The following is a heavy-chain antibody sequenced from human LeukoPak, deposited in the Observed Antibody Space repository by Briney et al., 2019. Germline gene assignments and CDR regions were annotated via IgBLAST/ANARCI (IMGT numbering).Heavy chain of an antibody. CDR2: INHSGNT. J-gene: IGHJ6*03. CDR1: GGSFSGYY. Sequence: PSDTLSLTCAVYGGSFSGYYWLWIRQPPGKGLEWIGEINHSGNTNYNPSLKSRVTISVDKSKKHFSLKLSSVTAGDTAVYYCAVGYCSSTSCYVGVVAMDVWGKGTTVTVSS. CDR3: AVGYCSSTSCYVGVVAMDV. V-gene: IGHV4-34*01. D-gene: IGHD2-2*01.